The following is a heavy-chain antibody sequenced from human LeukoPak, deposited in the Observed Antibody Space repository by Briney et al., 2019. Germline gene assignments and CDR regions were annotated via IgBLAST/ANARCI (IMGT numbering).Heavy chain of an antibody. Sequence: GGSLRLSCAASGFTFSSYSMNWVRQAPGKGLEWVSSISSSSSYIYYADSVKGRFTISRDNAKNSLYLQMNSLRAEGTAVYYCARERDYGDYGGAFDIWGQGTMVTVSS. V-gene: IGHV3-21*01. CDR1: GFTFSSYS. CDR3: ARERDYGDYGGAFDI. D-gene: IGHD4-17*01. J-gene: IGHJ3*02. CDR2: ISSSSSYI.